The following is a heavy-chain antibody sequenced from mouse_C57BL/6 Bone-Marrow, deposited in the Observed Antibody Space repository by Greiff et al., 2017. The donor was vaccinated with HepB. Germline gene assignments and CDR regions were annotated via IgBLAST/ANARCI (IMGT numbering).Heavy chain of an antibody. CDR2: INPNNGGT. D-gene: IGHD3-2*02. V-gene: IGHV1-18*01. CDR1: GYTFTDYN. J-gene: IGHJ2*01. Sequence: VHVKQSGPELVKPGASVKIPCKASGYTFTDYNMDWVKQSHGKSLEWIGDINPNNGGTIYNQKFKGKATLTVDKSSSTAYMELRSLTSEDTAVYYCARGSSGYPFDYWGQGTTLTVSS. CDR3: ARGSSGYPFDY.